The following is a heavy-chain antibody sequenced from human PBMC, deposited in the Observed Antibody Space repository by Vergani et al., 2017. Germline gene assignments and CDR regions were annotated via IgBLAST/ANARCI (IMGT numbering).Heavy chain of an antibody. J-gene: IGHJ4*02. CDR3: ARALIAAAGEPFSY. CDR2: IIPIFGTA. CDR1: GGTFSSYA. Sequence: QVQLVQSGAEVKKPGSSVKVSCKASGGTFSSYAISWVRQAPGQGLEWMGRIIPIFGTANYAQKFQGRVTMTRNTSISTAYMELSSLRSEDTAMYYCARALIAAAGEPFSYWGQGTLVTVSS. V-gene: IGHV1-69*05. D-gene: IGHD6-13*01.